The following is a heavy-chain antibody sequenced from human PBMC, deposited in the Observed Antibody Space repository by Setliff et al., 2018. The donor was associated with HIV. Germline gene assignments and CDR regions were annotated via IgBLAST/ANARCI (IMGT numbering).Heavy chain of an antibody. V-gene: IGHV3-33*06. CDR1: GFTFSTYG. Sequence: PGGSLRLSCAASGFTFSTYGMHWVRQAPGKGLEWVAVIWYDGGNKYYADSVKGRFTISRDNSKNTLYLQMNSLRAEDTAVYYCAKDNRPGGYGGEHFQHWGQGTLVTVSS. J-gene: IGHJ1*01. CDR2: IWYDGGNK. CDR3: AKDNRPGGYGGEHFQH. D-gene: IGHD5-18*01.